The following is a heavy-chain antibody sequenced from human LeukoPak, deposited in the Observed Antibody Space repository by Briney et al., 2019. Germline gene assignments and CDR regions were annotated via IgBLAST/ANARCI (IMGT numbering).Heavy chain of an antibody. CDR2: ISGSGGST. CDR1: GFTVSSNY. Sequence: GGSLRLSCAASGFTVSSNYMSWVRQAPGKGLEWVSAISGSGGSTYYADSVKGRFTISRDNSKNTLYLQMNSLRAEDTAVYYCARALVVPAALSIFNYYMDVWGKGTTVTVSS. V-gene: IGHV3-23*01. J-gene: IGHJ6*03. CDR3: ARALVVPAALSIFNYYMDV. D-gene: IGHD2-2*01.